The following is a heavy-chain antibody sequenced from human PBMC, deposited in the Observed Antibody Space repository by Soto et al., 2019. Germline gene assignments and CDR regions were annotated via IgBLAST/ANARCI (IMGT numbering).Heavy chain of an antibody. CDR3: VRAEDVHRNGYNFPFY. V-gene: IGHV3-48*02. CDR2: ISSGSSTI. J-gene: IGHJ4*02. Sequence: GGSLRLSCAASGFTFSSYSMNWVCQAPGKGLEWVSYISSGSSTIYYADSVKGRFTISRDNAKNSLYLQMNSLRDEDTAVYYCVRAEDVHRNGYNFPFYWGQGTLVTVSS. D-gene: IGHD5-12*01. CDR1: GFTFSSYS.